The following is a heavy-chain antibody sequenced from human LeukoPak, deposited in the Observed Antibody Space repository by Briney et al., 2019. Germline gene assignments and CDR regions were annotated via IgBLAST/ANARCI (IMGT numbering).Heavy chain of an antibody. CDR3: ARSPSWSSSWYDY. V-gene: IGHV1-2*02. D-gene: IGHD6-13*01. CDR2: INPNSGGT. CDR1: GYTFTGYY. Sequence: GASVKVSCKASGYTFTGYYMHWVRQAPGQGLEWMGWINPNSGGTNYAQKFQGRFTMTRATSISTAYMELSRLRSDDTAVYYCARSPSWSSSWYDYWGQGTLVTVSS. J-gene: IGHJ4*02.